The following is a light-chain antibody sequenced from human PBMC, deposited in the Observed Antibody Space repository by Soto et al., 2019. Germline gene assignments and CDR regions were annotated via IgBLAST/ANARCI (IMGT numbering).Light chain of an antibody. CDR3: APWDDSLNGVV. V-gene: IGLV1-44*01. CDR1: SSNIGSNT. CDR2: SNN. J-gene: IGLJ2*01. Sequence: QSVLTQPPSASGTPGQRVTISCSGNSSNIGSNTVNWYQQLPGTAPKLLIFSNNQRPSGVPDRFSGSKSGTSASLAISGRQSEDEADYYCAPWDDSLNGVVFGGGTQLTVL.